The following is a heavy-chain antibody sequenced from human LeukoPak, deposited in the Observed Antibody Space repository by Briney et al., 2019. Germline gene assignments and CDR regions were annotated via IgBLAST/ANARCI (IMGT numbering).Heavy chain of an antibody. CDR3: ARTGNIAVAGDY. CDR1: GFSFSKYG. CDR2: IKKDGSEK. J-gene: IGHJ4*02. D-gene: IGHD6-19*01. Sequence: GGSLRLSCVASGFSFSKYGMHWVRQAPGKGLEWVANIKKDGSEKYYVDSVKGRFTISRDNAKNSLYLQMNSLRAEDTAVYYCARTGNIAVAGDYWGQGTLVTVSS. V-gene: IGHV3-7*01.